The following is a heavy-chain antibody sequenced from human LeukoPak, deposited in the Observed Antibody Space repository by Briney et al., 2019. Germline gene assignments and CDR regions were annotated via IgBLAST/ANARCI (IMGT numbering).Heavy chain of an antibody. CDR1: GGSISSYY. J-gene: IGHJ1*01. Sequence: SETLSLTCTVSGGSISSYYWSWIRQPPGKGLEWIGYIYYSGSTNYNPSLKSRVTISVDTSKNQFSLKLSSVTAADTAVYYCARPSSGGYFDWPESFQHWGQGTLVTVSS. CDR2: IYYSGST. CDR3: ARPSSGGYFDWPESFQH. D-gene: IGHD3-9*01. V-gene: IGHV4-59*08.